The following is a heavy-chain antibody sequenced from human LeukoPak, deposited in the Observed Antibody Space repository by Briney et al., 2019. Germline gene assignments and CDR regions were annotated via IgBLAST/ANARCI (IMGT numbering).Heavy chain of an antibody. D-gene: IGHD6-19*01. CDR1: GGSFSGYY. J-gene: IGHJ4*02. CDR3: ARGGGSSGWYNDY. CDR2: INHSGST. Sequence: KPSETLSLTCAVYGGSFSGYYWSWIRQPPGKGLEWIGEINHSGSTNYNPSLKSRVTISVDTSKNQSSLKLSSVTAADTAVYYCARGGGSSGWYNDYWGQGTLVTVSS. V-gene: IGHV4-34*01.